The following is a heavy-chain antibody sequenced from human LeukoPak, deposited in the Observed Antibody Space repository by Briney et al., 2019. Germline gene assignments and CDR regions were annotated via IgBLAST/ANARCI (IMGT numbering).Heavy chain of an antibody. J-gene: IGHJ5*02. CDR3: ARDNLNWFDP. CDR1: GRSISSYY. CDR2: IYYSGST. Sequence: NPSETLSLTCTVSGRSISSYYWSWIRQPPGKGLEWIGYIYYSGSTNYNPSLKSRVTISVDTSKNQFSLKLSSVTAADTAVYYCARDNLNWFDPWGQGTLVTASS. V-gene: IGHV4-59*01.